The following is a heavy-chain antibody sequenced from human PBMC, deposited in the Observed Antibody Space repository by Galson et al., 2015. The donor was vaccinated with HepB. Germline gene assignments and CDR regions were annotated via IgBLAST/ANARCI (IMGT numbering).Heavy chain of an antibody. CDR1: GGSISSSSYY. CDR2: IFYSGSI. V-gene: IGHV4-39*07. J-gene: IGHJ6*03. D-gene: IGHD4-11*01. CDR3: ASNTVTTSPYFYDYMDV. Sequence: ETLSLTCTVSGGSISSSSYYWGWIRQPPGKGLEWIGSIFYSGSIYYNPSLKSRVTTSVDTSKNQFSLRLSSVTAADTAVYYCASNTVTTSPYFYDYMDVWGKGTTVTVSS.